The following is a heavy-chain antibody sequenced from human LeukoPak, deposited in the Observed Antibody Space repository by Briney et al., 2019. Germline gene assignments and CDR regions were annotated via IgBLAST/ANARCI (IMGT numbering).Heavy chain of an antibody. CDR3: ARDTSSSRLGYYMDV. D-gene: IGHD6-6*01. CDR1: GGSIISYY. J-gene: IGHJ6*03. CDR2: IYYSGST. V-gene: IGHV4-59*01. Sequence: SETLSLTCTVSGGSIISYYWSWIRQPPGKGLEWIGYIYYSGSTNYNPSLKSRVTISVDTSKNQFSLKLSSVTAPDAAVYYCARDTSSSRLGYYMDVWGKGTTVTVSS.